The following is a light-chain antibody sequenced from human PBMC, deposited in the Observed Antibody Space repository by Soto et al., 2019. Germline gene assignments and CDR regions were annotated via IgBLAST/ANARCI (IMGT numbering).Light chain of an antibody. CDR2: GIS. J-gene: IGKJ4*01. CDR3: QQYASSPLLT. CDR1: QTIGRNY. V-gene: IGKV3-20*01. Sequence: EIVLTQSPGTLSLSPGETATLSCRASQTIGRNYLAWYQQKPGQAPRLLIFGISTRATGIPDRFSGSGSGTDFTLSISRLEPEDFAVYYCQQYASSPLLTFGGGTKVEIK.